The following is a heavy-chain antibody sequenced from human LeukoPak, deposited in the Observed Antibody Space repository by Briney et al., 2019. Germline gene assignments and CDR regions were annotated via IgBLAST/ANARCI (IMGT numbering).Heavy chain of an antibody. V-gene: IGHV4-59*08. CDR1: GGSISSYY. CDR3: ARLGSGYPNWYFDL. Sequence: ASETLSLTCTVSGGSISSYYWSWIRQPPGKGLEWIGYIYYSGSTNYNPSLKSRVTISVDTSKNQFSLKLSSVTAADTAVYYCARLGSGYPNWYFDLWGRGTLVTVSS. D-gene: IGHD3-22*01. CDR2: IYYSGST. J-gene: IGHJ2*01.